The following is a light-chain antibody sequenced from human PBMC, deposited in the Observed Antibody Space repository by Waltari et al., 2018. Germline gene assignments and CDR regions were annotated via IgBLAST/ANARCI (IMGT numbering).Light chain of an antibody. Sequence: EFVLTQSPGTLSVAPGERATLSCRASQSVSSGYLDWYQQKPAQAPRLLIYGASSRATGIPDRFSGSGSGIDFNLTISRLESEDFAMYYCQQYGSSITFGQGTRLEIK. CDR1: QSVSSGY. CDR3: QQYGSSIT. V-gene: IGKV3-20*01. J-gene: IGKJ5*01. CDR2: GAS.